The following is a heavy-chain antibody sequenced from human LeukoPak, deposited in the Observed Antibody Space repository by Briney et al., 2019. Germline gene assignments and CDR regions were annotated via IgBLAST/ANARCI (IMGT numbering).Heavy chain of an antibody. CDR3: AKGGKYDILTGYRRSRLLGDF. CDR2: IRYDGSNK. V-gene: IGHV3-30*02. CDR1: GFTFSSHG. J-gene: IGHJ4*02. Sequence: GGSLRLSSAASGFTFSSHGMHWVRQTPAKGLEWVAFIRYDGSNKYYADSVKGRFIISRDNSKNTLFLQMNSLRPEDTAVYYRAKGGKYDILTGYRRSRLLGDFWGQGTLVTVSS. D-gene: IGHD3-9*01.